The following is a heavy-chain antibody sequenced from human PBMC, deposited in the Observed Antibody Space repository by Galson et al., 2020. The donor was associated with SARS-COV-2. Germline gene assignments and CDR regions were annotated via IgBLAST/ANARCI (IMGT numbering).Heavy chain of an antibody. CDR2: IYSGGST. CDR3: ARDLQTYGMDV. D-gene: IGHD4-4*01. J-gene: IGHJ6*02. Sequence: GESLKISCAASGFTFSSHWMHWVRQAPGKGLEWVSVIYSGGSTYYADSVKGRFTISRDNSKNTLYLQMNSLRAEDTAVYYCARDLQTYGMDVWGQGTTVTVSS. V-gene: IGHV3-53*01. CDR1: GFTFSSHW.